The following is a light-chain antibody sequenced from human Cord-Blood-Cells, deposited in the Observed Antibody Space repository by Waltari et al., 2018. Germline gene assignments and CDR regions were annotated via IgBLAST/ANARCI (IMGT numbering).Light chain of an antibody. V-gene: IGKV4-1*01. Sequence: DIVMTQSPDSLAVSLGERAPINCKSSQSVLYSSNNKNYLAWYQQKPGQPPKLLIYCASTRESGVPDRFSGSGSGTDFTLTISSLQAEDGAVYYCQQYYSTPPRTFGQGTKVEIK. J-gene: IGKJ1*01. CDR2: CAS. CDR3: QQYYSTPPRT. CDR1: QSVLYSSNNKNY.